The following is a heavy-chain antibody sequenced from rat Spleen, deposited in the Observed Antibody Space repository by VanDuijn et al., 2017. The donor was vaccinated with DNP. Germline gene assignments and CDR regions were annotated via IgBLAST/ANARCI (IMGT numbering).Heavy chain of an antibody. CDR2: IWSGGTT. D-gene: IGHD1-4*01. CDR3: TRTGSYKLGYYFDY. Sequence: QVQLKESGPGLVQPSQTLSLTCTVSGFSLTSNSVSWVRQSPGKGLEWMGTIWSGGTTDYNPAFKSRLSISRDTSESQVFLKMNSLQTEDTAIYFCTRTGSYKLGYYFDYWGQGVMVTVSS. V-gene: IGHV2-1*01. J-gene: IGHJ2*01. CDR1: GFSLTSNS.